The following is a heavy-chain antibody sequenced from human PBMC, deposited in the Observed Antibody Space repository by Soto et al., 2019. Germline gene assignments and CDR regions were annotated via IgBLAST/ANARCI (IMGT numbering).Heavy chain of an antibody. CDR1: GFTFSSYA. J-gene: IGHJ4*02. CDR2: ISGSGGST. D-gene: IGHD5-12*01. V-gene: IGHV3-23*01. CDR3: ARPEDSGYAPCDY. Sequence: EVQLLESGGGLVQPGGSLRLSCAASGFTFSSYAMSWVRQAPGKGLECVSAISGSGGSTYYADSVKGRFTISRDNAKNTLYLQMHNLRAEDTAVYYCARPEDSGYAPCDYWGQGTLVTVSS.